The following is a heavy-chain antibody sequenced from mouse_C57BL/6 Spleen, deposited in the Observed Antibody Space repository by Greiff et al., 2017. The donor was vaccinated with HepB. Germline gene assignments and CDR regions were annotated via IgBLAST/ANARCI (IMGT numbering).Heavy chain of an antibody. CDR2: ISSGSSTI. CDR1: GFTFRDYG. V-gene: IGHV5-17*01. Sequence: VQVVESWGGLVKPGGSLKLSCAASGFTFRDYGMHWVRQAPEKGLAWVAYISSGSSTIYYADTVKGRFTISRDNAKNTLFLQMTSLRSEDTAMYYCARPLTDAWFAYWGQGTLVTVSA. J-gene: IGHJ3*01. D-gene: IGHD4-1*01. CDR3: ARPLTDAWFAY.